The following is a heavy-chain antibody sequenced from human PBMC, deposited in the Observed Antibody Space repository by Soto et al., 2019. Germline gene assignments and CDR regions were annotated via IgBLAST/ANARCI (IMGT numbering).Heavy chain of an antibody. D-gene: IGHD5-18*01. V-gene: IGHV1-2*06. CDR1: GYRVTAYY. J-gene: IGHJ4*02. CDR2: MNIDTGGT. CDR3: ARDGNFAFRGYSFAFDF. Sequence: ASVKVSCKASGYRVTAYYIHWVRQAPGQGLEWMGRMNIDTGGTTYAQKFQGRVTMTRDTSISTAYMEVSSVKSDDTAMYYCARDGNFAFRGYSFAFDFWGKGTLVTVSS.